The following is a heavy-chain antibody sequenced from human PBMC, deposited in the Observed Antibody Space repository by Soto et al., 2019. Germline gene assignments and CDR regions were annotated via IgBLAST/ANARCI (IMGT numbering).Heavy chain of an antibody. V-gene: IGHV3-21*01. CDR2: ISSSSSYI. CDR1: GFTFSSYS. D-gene: IGHD6-13*01. J-gene: IGHJ4*02. Sequence: GXSLRLSCAASGFTFSSYSMNWFRQAPGKGLEWVSSISSSSSYIYYADSVKGRFTISRDNAKNSLYLQMNSLRAEDTAVYYCARSGIAAAGPPHYWGQGTLVTVSS. CDR3: ARSGIAAAGPPHY.